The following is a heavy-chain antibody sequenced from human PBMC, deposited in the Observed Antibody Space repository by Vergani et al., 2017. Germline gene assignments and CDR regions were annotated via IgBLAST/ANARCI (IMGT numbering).Heavy chain of an antibody. CDR1: GGSISSSSYY. CDR2: IYYSGST. V-gene: IGHV4-39*01. CDR3: ARRGRYGGNYDY. Sequence: QLQLQESGPGLVKPSETLSLTCTVSGGSISSSSYYWGWIRQPPGKGLEWIGIIYYSGSTYYNPSLKSPVTISVDTSKNQFSLKLSSVTAADTAVYYCARRGRYGGNYDYWGQGTLVTVSS. D-gene: IGHD4-23*01. J-gene: IGHJ4*02.